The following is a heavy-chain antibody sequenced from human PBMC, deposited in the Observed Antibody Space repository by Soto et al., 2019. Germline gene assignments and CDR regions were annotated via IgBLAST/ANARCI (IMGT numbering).Heavy chain of an antibody. D-gene: IGHD6-19*01. CDR1: GYTFTSYY. V-gene: IGHV1-46*01. J-gene: IGHJ3*02. CDR2: INPSGGST. CDR3: ARIAVAGLALDAFDI. Sequence: ASVKVSCKASGYTFTSYYMHWVRQAPGQGLEWKGIINPSGGSTSYAQKFQGRVTMTRDTSTSTVYMELSSLRSEDTAVYYCARIAVAGLALDAFDIWGQGTMVTVSS.